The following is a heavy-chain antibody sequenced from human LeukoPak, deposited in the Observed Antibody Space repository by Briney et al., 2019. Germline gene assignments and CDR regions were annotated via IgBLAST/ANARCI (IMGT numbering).Heavy chain of an antibody. D-gene: IGHD6-13*01. CDR1: GFTFSSYA. V-gene: IGHV3-23*01. J-gene: IGHJ4*02. CDR2: ISGSGGST. CDR3: AKAGGASWYLY. Sequence: GGSLRLSXAASGFTFSSYAMSWVRQAPGKGLEWVSAISGSGGSTYYADSVNGRFTISRDNSKNTLYLQMNSLRAEDTAVYYCAKAGGASWYLYWGQGTLVTVSS.